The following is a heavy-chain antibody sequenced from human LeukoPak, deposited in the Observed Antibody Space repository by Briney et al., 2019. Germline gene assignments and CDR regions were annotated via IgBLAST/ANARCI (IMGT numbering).Heavy chain of an antibody. Sequence: ASVKVSCKASGYTFTSYGISWVRQAPGQGLEWMGWISAYNGNTNYAQKLQGRVTITADESTSTAYMELSSLRSEDTAVYYCARGGHSSSWYRWFDPWGQGTLVTVSS. CDR1: GYTFTSYG. V-gene: IGHV1-18*01. CDR2: ISAYNGNT. J-gene: IGHJ5*02. CDR3: ARGGHSSSWYRWFDP. D-gene: IGHD6-13*01.